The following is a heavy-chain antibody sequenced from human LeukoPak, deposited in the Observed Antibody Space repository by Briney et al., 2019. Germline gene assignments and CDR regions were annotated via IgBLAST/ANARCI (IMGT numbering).Heavy chain of an antibody. D-gene: IGHD6-19*01. CDR3: AKDRVAVAGYDY. J-gene: IGHJ4*02. Sequence: GGSLRLSCAASGFTFSSYAMSWVRRAPGKGLEWVSAISGSGGRTYYADSVKGRFTISRDNSKNTLFLQMNSLRAEDTAVYYCAKDRVAVAGYDYWGQGTLVTVSS. CDR2: ISGSGGRT. CDR1: GFTFSSYA. V-gene: IGHV3-23*01.